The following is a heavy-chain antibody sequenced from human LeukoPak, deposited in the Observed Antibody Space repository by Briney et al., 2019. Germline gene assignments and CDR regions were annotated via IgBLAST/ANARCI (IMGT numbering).Heavy chain of an antibody. CDR3: AKDPGYSSGWTYYYYGMDV. CDR1: GFTFNIYV. CDR2: ITGSGGIT. J-gene: IGHJ6*02. V-gene: IGHV3-23*01. Sequence: PGGSLRLSCAASGFTFNIYVMSWVRQAPGKGLERVSAITGSGGITYYADSVKGRFTISRDNSKNTLYLQMNSLRGEDTAVYYCAKDPGYSSGWTYYYYGMDVWGQGTAVTVSS. D-gene: IGHD6-19*01.